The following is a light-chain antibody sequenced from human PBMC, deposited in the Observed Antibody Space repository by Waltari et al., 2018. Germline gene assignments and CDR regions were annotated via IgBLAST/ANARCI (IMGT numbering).Light chain of an antibody. J-gene: IGKJ3*01. Sequence: ECVLTQSPGTLSLSPGERATLSCRASQTVRYNYLAWYQQKPGQAPRLLMYGASSRATGVPDRFSGGGSGTDFTLTISRLEPEDFAVYYCQQYGTSPLTFGPGTKVVIK. CDR3: QQYGTSPLT. V-gene: IGKV3-20*01. CDR1: QTVRYNY. CDR2: GAS.